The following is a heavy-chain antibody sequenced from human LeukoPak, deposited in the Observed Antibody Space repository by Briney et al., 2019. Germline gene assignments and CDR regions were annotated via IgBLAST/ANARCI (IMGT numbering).Heavy chain of an antibody. J-gene: IGHJ4*02. V-gene: IGHV3-23*03. CDR3: AKQEGALIQNWCFDH. CDR1: GFTFSDFA. Sequence: GGSLRLSCGASGFTFSDFAMSWVRLAPGKGLEWVSSIEKDASRAYYADSVRGRFTVSRDNSKNTLYLQMSSLRVDDTALYYCAKQEGALIQNWCFDHWGLGTLVTVSS. D-gene: IGHD1-26*01. CDR2: IEKDASRA.